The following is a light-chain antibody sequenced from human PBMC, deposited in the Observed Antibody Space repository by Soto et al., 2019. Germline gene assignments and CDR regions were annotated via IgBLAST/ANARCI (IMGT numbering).Light chain of an antibody. V-gene: IGLV2-23*02. J-gene: IGLJ2*01. CDR2: EVS. CDR1: SGDIGNFNL. Sequence: QSALTQPASVSGSPGQSITISCTGTSGDIGNFNLVSGYQHHPGKAPNLIIYEVSKRTSGVSNRFSGAKSGNTASLTIFGLQAEDEADDYCCSYAGGSTYVLFGGGTKVTVL. CDR3: CSYAGGSTYVL.